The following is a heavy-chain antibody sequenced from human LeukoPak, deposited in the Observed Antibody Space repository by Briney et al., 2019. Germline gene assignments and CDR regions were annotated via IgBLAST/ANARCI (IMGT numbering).Heavy chain of an antibody. J-gene: IGHJ4*02. CDR1: GFTFNNYG. D-gene: IGHD6-13*01. CDR2: ISYDGSNK. Sequence: GTSLSLSCAASGFTFNNYGMHWVRQAPGKGLEWVAVISYDGSNKYYADSVKGRFTISRDNSKNTLYLQMNSLRAEDTAVYYCAKDPGSSWYYFDYWGQGTLVTVSS. CDR3: AKDPGSSWYYFDY. V-gene: IGHV3-30*18.